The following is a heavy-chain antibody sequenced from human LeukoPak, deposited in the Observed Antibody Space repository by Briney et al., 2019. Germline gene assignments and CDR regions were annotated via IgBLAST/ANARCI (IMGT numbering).Heavy chain of an antibody. CDR3: ARDKYYDFWSGEETYYYYYYMDV. Sequence: ASVKVSCKASGGTFSSYAIRWLRQAPGQGLEWMGGIIPIFGTANYAQKFQGRVTTTADESTSTAYMVLSSLRSDDTAVYYCARDKYYDFWSGEETYYYYYYMDVWGKGTTVTVSS. CDR1: GGTFSSYA. J-gene: IGHJ6*03. V-gene: IGHV1-69*13. D-gene: IGHD3-3*01. CDR2: IIPIFGTA.